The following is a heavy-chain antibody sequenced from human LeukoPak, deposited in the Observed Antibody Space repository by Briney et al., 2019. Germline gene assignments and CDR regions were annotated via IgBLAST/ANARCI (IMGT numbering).Heavy chain of an antibody. V-gene: IGHV3-23*01. J-gene: IGHJ3*02. CDR2: ISGSGGST. CDR1: GFTFSSYD. CDR3: AAGDYYDSSGYWQGAFDI. D-gene: IGHD3-22*01. Sequence: PGGSLRLSCAASGFTFSSYDMTWVRQAPGKGLEWVSAISGSGGSTNYADSVKGRFTISRDNSKNTVYLQMNSLRAEDTAVYYCAAGDYYDSSGYWQGAFDIWGQGTMVTVSS.